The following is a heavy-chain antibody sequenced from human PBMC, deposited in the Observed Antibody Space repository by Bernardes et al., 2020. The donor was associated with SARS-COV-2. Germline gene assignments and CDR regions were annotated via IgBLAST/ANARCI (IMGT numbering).Heavy chain of an antibody. J-gene: IGHJ6*02. Sequence: GGSLRLSCAASGFTFSSYGMHWVRQAPGKGLEWVAVIWYDGSNKYYADSVKGRFTISRDNSKNTLYLQMNSLRAEDTAVYYCARDGTRGYSYGTLPYYYYYGMDVWGQGTTVTVSS. V-gene: IGHV3-33*01. CDR2: IWYDGSNK. D-gene: IGHD5-18*01. CDR3: ARDGTRGYSYGTLPYYYYYGMDV. CDR1: GFTFSSYG.